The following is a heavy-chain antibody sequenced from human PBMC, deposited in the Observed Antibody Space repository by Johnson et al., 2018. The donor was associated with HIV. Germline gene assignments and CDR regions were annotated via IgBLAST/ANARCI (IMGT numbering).Heavy chain of an antibody. CDR2: INEDGSEI. CDR1: FSSYW. CDR3: ARDQRGYSGYHLLDDAFDI. Sequence: FSSYWMSWVRQAPGKGLEWVANINEDGSEIYYVDSVKGRFTISRDNAKKSLYLQMNSLRAEDTAVFYCARDQRGYSGYHLLDDAFDIWGQGTMVSVSS. V-gene: IGHV3-7*01. D-gene: IGHD5-12*01. J-gene: IGHJ3*02.